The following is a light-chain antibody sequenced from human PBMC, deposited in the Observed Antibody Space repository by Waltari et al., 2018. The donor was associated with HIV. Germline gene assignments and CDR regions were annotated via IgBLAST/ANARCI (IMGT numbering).Light chain of an antibody. V-gene: IGLV1-51*01. Sequence: ISCSGSTSNIGSNYVSWYQQLPGTAPKLLIYDNNKRPSGIPDRFSGSKSGTSATLAITGLQTGDEAEYYCGTWDNSLSAVVFGRGTELTVL. J-gene: IGLJ2*01. CDR1: TSNIGSNY. CDR3: GTWDNSLSAVV. CDR2: DNN.